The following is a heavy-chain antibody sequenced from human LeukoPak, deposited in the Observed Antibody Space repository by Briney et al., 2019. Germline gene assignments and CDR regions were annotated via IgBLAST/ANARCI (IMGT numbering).Heavy chain of an antibody. D-gene: IGHD5-18*01. CDR1: GVSMNNYY. CDR3: VRQPGSTAAFDT. Sequence: SDTLSLTCIVSGVSMNNYYWSWIRQTPGKGLEWIAYSHNNGESRYNPSLKSRITISVYTSKSEFTLKLSSVTAADTAIYYCVRQPGSTAAFDTWGQGTKVTVS. V-gene: IGHV4-59*08. CDR2: SHNNGES. J-gene: IGHJ3*02.